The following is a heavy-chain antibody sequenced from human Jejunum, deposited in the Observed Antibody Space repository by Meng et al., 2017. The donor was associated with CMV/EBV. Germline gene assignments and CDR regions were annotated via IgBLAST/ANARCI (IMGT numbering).Heavy chain of an antibody. Sequence: SCKASGYTFTNYYMHWVRQAPGQGLEWMAKINPSGDNTNYAQKFQGRVTMTRDTSTSTVYMELSSLRSEDTAVYYCARSPYSRSPYDYWGQGTLVTVSS. D-gene: IGHD6-6*01. CDR1: GYTFTNYY. V-gene: IGHV1-46*01. CDR2: INPSGDNT. CDR3: ARSPYSRSPYDY. J-gene: IGHJ4*02.